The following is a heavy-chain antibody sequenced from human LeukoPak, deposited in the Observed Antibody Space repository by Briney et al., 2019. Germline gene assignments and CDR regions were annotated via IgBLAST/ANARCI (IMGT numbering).Heavy chain of an antibody. D-gene: IGHD2-21*02. CDR2: ISGSGGST. CDR1: GFTFSSYA. V-gene: IGHV3-23*01. CDR3: AKDGPLVVTAPGHY. Sequence: PGGSLRLSCAASGFTFSSYAMSWVRQAPGKGLEGVSAISGSGGSTYYADSVKGRFTISRDNSKNTLYLQMNSLRAEDTAVYYCAKDGPLVVTAPGHYWGQGTLVTVSS. J-gene: IGHJ4*02.